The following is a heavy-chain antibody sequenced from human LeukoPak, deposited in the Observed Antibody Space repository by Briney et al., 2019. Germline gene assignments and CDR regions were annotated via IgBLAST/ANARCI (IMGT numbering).Heavy chain of an antibody. V-gene: IGHV1-18*01. CDR2: ISAYNGNT. J-gene: IGHJ6*02. Sequence: ASVKVSCKASGYTFTSYGISWVRQAPGQGLEWMGWISAYNGNTNYAQKLQGRVTMTTDTSTSTAYMELRSLRSDDTAVYYCARDRPVPAAGPRGMDVWGQGTTVTVSS. CDR3: ARDRPVPAAGPRGMDV. D-gene: IGHD2-2*01. CDR1: GYTFTSYG.